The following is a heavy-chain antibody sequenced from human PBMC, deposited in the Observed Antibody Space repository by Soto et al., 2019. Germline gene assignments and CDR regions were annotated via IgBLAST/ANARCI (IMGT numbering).Heavy chain of an antibody. V-gene: IGHV1-69*12. Sequence: QVQLVQSGAEVKKPGSSVKVSCKASGGTFSSYAISWVRQAPGQGLEWMGGIIPIFSTPNYAQKFQGRVTITADESTSTAYMELSSLRSEDTAVYYCSGIAAPLYYYGMDVWGQGTTVTVSS. J-gene: IGHJ6*02. D-gene: IGHD6-13*01. CDR1: GGTFSSYA. CDR3: SGIAAPLYYYGMDV. CDR2: IIPIFSTP.